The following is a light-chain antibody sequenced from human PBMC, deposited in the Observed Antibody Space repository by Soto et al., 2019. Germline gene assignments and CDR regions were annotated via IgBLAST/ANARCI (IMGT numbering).Light chain of an antibody. J-gene: IGLJ1*01. CDR2: ENN. V-gene: IGLV1-51*02. CDR3: ATWDTSLSAGV. CDR1: GSNIENNF. Sequence: QSVLTQPPSVSAAPGQKVTFSCSGSGSNIENNFVSWYRQLPGTAPKLLIYENNRRPSGIPDRFSGSKSGTSATLDIAGLETGDEADYYCATWDTSLSAGVFGPGTKVTVL.